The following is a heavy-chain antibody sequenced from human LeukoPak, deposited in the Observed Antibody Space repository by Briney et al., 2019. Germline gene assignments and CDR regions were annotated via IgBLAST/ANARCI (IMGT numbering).Heavy chain of an antibody. CDR2: IYSGGST. J-gene: IGHJ6*02. CDR1: GFTASSNY. V-gene: IGHV3-66*01. Sequence: GGSLRLSCAASGFTASSNYMSWVRQAPGKGLEWVSVIYSGGSTYYADSVKGRFTISRDNSKNTLYLQMNSLRAEDTAVYYCARERYYYGSGSYSLYGMDVWGQGTTVTVSS. D-gene: IGHD3-10*01. CDR3: ARERYYYGSGSYSLYGMDV.